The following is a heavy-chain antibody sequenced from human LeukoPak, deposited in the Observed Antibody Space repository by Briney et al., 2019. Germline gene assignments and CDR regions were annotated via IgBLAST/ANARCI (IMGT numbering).Heavy chain of an antibody. CDR2: IYHSGST. CDR1: GYSISSGYY. Sequence: SETLSLTCTVSGYSISSGYYWGWIRQPPGKGLEWIGSIYHSGSTYYNPSLKSRVTISVDTSKNQFSLKLSSVTAADTAVYYCARDGGGEFLDYWGQGTLVTVSS. CDR3: ARDGGGEFLDY. V-gene: IGHV4-38-2*02. D-gene: IGHD3-10*01. J-gene: IGHJ4*02.